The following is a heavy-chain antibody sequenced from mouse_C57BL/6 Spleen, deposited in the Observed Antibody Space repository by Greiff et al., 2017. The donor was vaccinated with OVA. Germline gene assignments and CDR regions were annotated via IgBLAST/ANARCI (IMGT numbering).Heavy chain of an antibody. CDR3: ALYGNYYAMDY. CDR1: GFTFSDYG. J-gene: IGHJ4*01. V-gene: IGHV5-17*01. Sequence: EVMLVESGGGLVKPGGSLKLSCAASGFTFSDYGMHWVRQAPEKGLEWVAYISSGSSTIYYADTVKGRFTISRDNAKNTLFLQMTSLRSEDTAMYYCALYGNYYAMDYWGQGTSVTVSS. CDR2: ISSGSSTI. D-gene: IGHD2-1*01.